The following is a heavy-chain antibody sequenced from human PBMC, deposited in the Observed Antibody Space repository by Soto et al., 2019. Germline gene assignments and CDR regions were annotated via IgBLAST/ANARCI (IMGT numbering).Heavy chain of an antibody. Sequence: QMQLVQSGPEVKKPGTSVKVSCKASGFTFTSSAVQWVRQARGQRLEWIGWIVVGSGNTNYAQKFQERVTITRDMSTSTAYMELSSLRSEDTAVYYCAADGHITMIAVEQDHGMDVWGQGTTVTVSS. CDR1: GFTFTSSA. CDR3: AADGHITMIAVEQDHGMDV. J-gene: IGHJ6*02. CDR2: IVVGSGNT. D-gene: IGHD3-22*01. V-gene: IGHV1-58*01.